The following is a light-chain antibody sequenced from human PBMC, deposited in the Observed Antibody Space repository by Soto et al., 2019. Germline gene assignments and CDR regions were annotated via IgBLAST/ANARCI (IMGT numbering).Light chain of an antibody. CDR1: QSIGSY. CDR2: AAS. CDR3: QQCYSTPT. J-gene: IGKJ4*01. Sequence: DIQMTQSPSSLSASLGDRVTITCRASQSIGSYLSWYQQKPGKAPNLLIYAASNLQGGVPSRFSGSGSGTDFTLTINILQPEDFATYYTQQCYSTPTLGGGTRVEIK. V-gene: IGKV1-39*01.